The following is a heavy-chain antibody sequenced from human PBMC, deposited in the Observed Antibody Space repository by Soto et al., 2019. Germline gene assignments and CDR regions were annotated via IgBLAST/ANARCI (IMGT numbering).Heavy chain of an antibody. Sequence: SETLSLTCTVSGGSTSSDYWSWIRQPAGKGLEWIGRIYTSENTHYNPSLRSRVSMSLDTSKNQLSLNLSSVTAADTAVYYCARGVGRSSWTSFDSWGQGTLVTVSS. V-gene: IGHV4-4*07. CDR2: IYTSENT. D-gene: IGHD6-13*01. J-gene: IGHJ4*02. CDR3: ARGVGRSSWTSFDS. CDR1: GGSTSSDY.